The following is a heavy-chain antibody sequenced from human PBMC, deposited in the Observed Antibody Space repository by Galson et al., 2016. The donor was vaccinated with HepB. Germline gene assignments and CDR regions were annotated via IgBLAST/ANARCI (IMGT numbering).Heavy chain of an antibody. CDR1: GGTFSSYP. D-gene: IGHD4-23*01. Sequence: SVKVSCKASGGTFSSYPISWVRQAPGLGLEWMGGIMPIYGTANYAQKFQGRGPITADKSAAIGYMELNSLRPDDTAMYYCARDGIEGGGPDAFDLWAQGTMVIVSS. CDR3: ARDGIEGGGPDAFDL. CDR2: IMPIYGTA. J-gene: IGHJ3*01. V-gene: IGHV1-69*06.